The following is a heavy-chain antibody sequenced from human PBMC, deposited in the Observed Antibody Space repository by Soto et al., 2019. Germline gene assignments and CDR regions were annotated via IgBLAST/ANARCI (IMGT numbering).Heavy chain of an antibody. CDR2: IYYSGST. V-gene: IGHV4-31*03. CDR3: GREGCSRTSCPWGLGP. CDR1: GGSISSGGYY. D-gene: IGHD2-2*01. J-gene: IGHJ5*02. Sequence: PSETLSLTCTVSGGSISSGGYYWSWIRQHPGKGLEWIGYIYYSGSTYYNPSLKSRVTISVDTSKNQFSLKLSSVTAADTAVYYGGREGCSRTSCPWGLGPWGQAPLAT.